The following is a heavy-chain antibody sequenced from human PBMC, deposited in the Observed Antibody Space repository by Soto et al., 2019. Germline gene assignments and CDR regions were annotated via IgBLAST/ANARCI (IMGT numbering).Heavy chain of an antibody. Sequence: GGSLRLSCAASGFTFSSYWMHWVRQAPGKGLVWVSRINSDGSSTSYADSVKGRFTISRDNAKNTLYLQMNSLRAEDTAVYYGARGGAGGLFDPRGQGTMVTVS. CDR2: INSDGSST. J-gene: IGHJ5*02. D-gene: IGHD1-1*01. CDR1: GFTFSSYW. CDR3: ARGGAGGLFDP. V-gene: IGHV3-74*01.